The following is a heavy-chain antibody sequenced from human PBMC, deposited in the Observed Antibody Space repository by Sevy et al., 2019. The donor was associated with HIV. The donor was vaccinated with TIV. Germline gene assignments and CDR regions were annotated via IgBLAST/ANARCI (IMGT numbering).Heavy chain of an antibody. J-gene: IGHJ4*02. CDR2: ISYDGGKT. V-gene: IGHV3-30*04. CDR3: TRDGGGDYFDY. Sequence: GGSLRLSCAASGFTFRRYAMHWVRQAPGQGLESVAVISYDGGKTYHADSVKGRFTISRDNSENTLYLQMNSLRAEDTAVYSCTRDGGGDYFDYWGLGTLVTVSS. D-gene: IGHD2-15*01. CDR1: GFTFRRYA.